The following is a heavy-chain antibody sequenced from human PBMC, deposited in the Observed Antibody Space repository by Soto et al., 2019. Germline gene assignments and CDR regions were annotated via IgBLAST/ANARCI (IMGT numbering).Heavy chain of an antibody. CDR1: GYTFTSYG. CDR3: ARVTYYDILTGYYYSYYMDV. J-gene: IGHJ6*03. CDR2: ISAYNGNT. V-gene: IGHV1-18*01. D-gene: IGHD3-9*01. Sequence: ASVKVSCKASGYTFTSYGISWVRQAPGQGLEWMGWISAYNGNTNYAQKLQGRVTMTTDTSTSTAYMELRSLRSDDTAVYYCARVTYYDILTGYYYSYYMDVWGKGTTVTVSS.